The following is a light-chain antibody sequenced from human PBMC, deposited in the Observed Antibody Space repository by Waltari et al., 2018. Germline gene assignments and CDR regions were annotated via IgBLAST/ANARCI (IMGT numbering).Light chain of an antibody. CDR1: SSDVGGYNL. Sequence: QSALTQPASVSGSPGQSITISCTGTSSDVGGYNLVPWYQQHQGKAPKLIIYDVNARPSGLSYRFSGSKSGNTASLTISGLQAEDEADYYCSSYTRSSTLVFGTGTKVTVL. V-gene: IGLV2-14*03. J-gene: IGLJ1*01. CDR2: DVN. CDR3: SSYTRSSTLV.